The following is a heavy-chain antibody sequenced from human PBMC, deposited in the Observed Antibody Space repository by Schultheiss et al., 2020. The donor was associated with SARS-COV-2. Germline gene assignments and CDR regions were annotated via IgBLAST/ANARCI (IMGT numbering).Heavy chain of an antibody. Sequence: GGSLRLSCAASGFTFSSYGMHWVRQAPGKGLEWVAVIWYDGSNKYYADSVKGRFTISRDNSKNTLYLQMNSLRAEDTAVYYCAKDVEWRGWAFDYWGQGTLVTVSS. J-gene: IGHJ4*02. CDR2: IWYDGSNK. CDR1: GFTFSSYG. V-gene: IGHV3-33*06. CDR3: AKDVEWRGWAFDY. D-gene: IGHD3-3*01.